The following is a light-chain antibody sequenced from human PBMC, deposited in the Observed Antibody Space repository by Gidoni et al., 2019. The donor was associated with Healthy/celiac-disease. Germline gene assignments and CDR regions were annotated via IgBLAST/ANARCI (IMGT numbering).Light chain of an antibody. J-gene: IGKJ1*01. CDR3: QQYGSSRPWT. CDR2: GAS. Sequence: EIVLTQSPGTLSLSPGERATLSCRASQSVSSSYLAWYQQKPGQAPRLLIYGASSRATGTPDRFSGSGSGTDFTLTISRLEPEDCAVYYCQQYGSSRPWTFGQGTKVEIK. V-gene: IGKV3-20*01. CDR1: QSVSSSY.